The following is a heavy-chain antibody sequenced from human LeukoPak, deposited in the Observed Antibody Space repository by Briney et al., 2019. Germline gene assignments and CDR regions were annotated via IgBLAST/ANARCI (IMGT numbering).Heavy chain of an antibody. CDR3: ARGVVAKEIYYFDY. J-gene: IGHJ4*02. Sequence: SQTLSLTCAVSVVAITGVGYSGSWIRQPPGKGLGWIGYIYHSGTTYYNPSLKSGVTITVDWSKNQFSLKLRSVAAADAAVYYCARGVVAKEIYYFDYWGQGTLVTVSS. V-gene: IGHV4-30-2*01. CDR2: IYHSGTT. CDR1: VVAITGVGYS. D-gene: IGHD5-12*01.